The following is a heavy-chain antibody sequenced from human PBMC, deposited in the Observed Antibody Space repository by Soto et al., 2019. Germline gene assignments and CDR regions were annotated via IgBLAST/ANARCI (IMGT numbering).Heavy chain of an antibody. J-gene: IGHJ3*02. V-gene: IGHV4-59*01. CDR2: ILYNGDT. CDR1: GGSISDYY. CDR3: ARDIGYYYANSGSVAFDI. D-gene: IGHD3-22*01. Sequence: SETLSLTCTVSGGSISDYYWSWIRQRPGKGLEWIGYILYNGDTKYNPSLKSRVTISVDTSKNQFSLKLRSVTAADTAIYYCARDIGYYYANSGSVAFDIWGQGTMVTVSS.